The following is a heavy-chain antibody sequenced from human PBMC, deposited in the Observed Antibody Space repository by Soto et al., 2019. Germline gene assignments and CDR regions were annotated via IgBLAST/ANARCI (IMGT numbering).Heavy chain of an antibody. CDR2: ISGSGGST. V-gene: IGHV3-23*01. J-gene: IGHJ4*02. CDR1: GFTFSSYA. D-gene: IGHD3-9*01. Sequence: EVQLLESGGGLVQPGGSLRLSCAASGFTFSSYAMSWVRQAPGKGLEWVSAISGSGGSTYYAGSVKGRLTISRDNSKNTRHLQMNSLTAEDTAEYYCGKTYYDILAGCEYWGQGTLVTASS. CDR3: GKTYYDILAGCEY.